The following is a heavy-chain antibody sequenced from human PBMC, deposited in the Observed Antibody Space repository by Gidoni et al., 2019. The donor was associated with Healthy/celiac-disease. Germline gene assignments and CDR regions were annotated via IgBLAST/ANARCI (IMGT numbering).Heavy chain of an antibody. V-gene: IGHV3-49*05. CDR1: GFTFGAYA. CDR3: TRVAARRGWELLRHYYGMDV. D-gene: IGHD1-26*01. CDR2: IRSKAYCGTT. J-gene: IGHJ6*02. Sequence: EVQLVESGGGLVKPGRSLRLSCTASGFTFGAYAMSWFRQAPGKGLEWVGFIRSKAYCGTTEYAASVKGRFTISRDDSKSIAYLQMNSLKTEDTAVYYCTRVAARRGWELLRHYYGMDVWGQGTTVTVSS.